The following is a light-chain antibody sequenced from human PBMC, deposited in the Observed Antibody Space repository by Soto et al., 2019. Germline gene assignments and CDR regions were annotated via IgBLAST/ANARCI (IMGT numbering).Light chain of an antibody. CDR1: QSVSSY. CDR3: QQRSNFT. V-gene: IGKV3-11*01. Sequence: EIVLTQSPATLSLSPGETATLSCRASQSVSSYLAWYQQKPGQAPRLLIYDASNRATGIPARFSGSGSGTDFTLTISSLEPEDFAVYYCQQRSNFTFGQGTRLEIK. CDR2: DAS. J-gene: IGKJ5*01.